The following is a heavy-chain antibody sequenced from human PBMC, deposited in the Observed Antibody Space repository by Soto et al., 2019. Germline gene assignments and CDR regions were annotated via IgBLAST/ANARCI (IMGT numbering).Heavy chain of an antibody. CDR1: GFTFSSYA. CDR3: AKDHRTLLWSGYYGGFYFDY. Sequence: GGSLRLSCAASGFTFSSYAMSWVRQAPGKGLEWVSAISGSGGSTYYADSVKGRFTISRDNSKNTLYLQMNSLRAEDTAVYYCAKDHRTLLWSGYYGGFYFDYWGQGTLVTVSS. J-gene: IGHJ4*02. V-gene: IGHV3-23*01. CDR2: ISGSGGST. D-gene: IGHD3-3*01.